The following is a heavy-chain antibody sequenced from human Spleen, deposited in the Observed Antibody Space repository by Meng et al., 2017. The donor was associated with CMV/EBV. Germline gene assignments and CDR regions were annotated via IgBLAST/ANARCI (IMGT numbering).Heavy chain of an antibody. CDR2: ISAYNGNT. J-gene: IGHJ4*02. V-gene: IGHV1-18*01. D-gene: IGHD2-2*01. CDR1: GYTFTSYG. CDR3: ARDIRPGDYQLLDDY. Sequence: ASVKVSCKASGYTFTSYGISWVRQAPGQGLEWMGWISAYNGNTNYAQKLQGRVTMTTDTSTSTAYMELRSLRSDDTAVYYCARDIRPGDYQLLDDYWGQGTLVTVSS.